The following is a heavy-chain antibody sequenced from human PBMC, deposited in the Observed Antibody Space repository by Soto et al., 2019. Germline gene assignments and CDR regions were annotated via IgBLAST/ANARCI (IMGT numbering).Heavy chain of an antibody. CDR1: GFTFSSYA. J-gene: IGHJ6*02. CDR3: ARDWGYCSGGSCYARAYYYYGMDV. Sequence: GGSLRLSCAASGFTFSSYAMHWVRQAPGKGLEWVAVISYDGSNKYYADSVKGRFTISRDNSKNTLYLQMNSLRAEDTAVYYCARDWGYCSGGSCYARAYYYYGMDVWGQGTTVTVSS. D-gene: IGHD2-15*01. V-gene: IGHV3-30-3*01. CDR2: ISYDGSNK.